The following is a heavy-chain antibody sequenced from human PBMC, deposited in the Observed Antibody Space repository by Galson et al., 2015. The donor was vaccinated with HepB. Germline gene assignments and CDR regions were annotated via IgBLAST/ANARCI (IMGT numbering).Heavy chain of an antibody. CDR2: FDPEDGET. V-gene: IGHV1-24*01. Sequence: SVKVSCKVSGYTLTELSMHWVRQAPGKGLEWMGGFDPEDGETIYAQKFQGRVTMTEDTSTDTAYMELSSLRSEDTAVYYCATEEAMGATTGHDAFDIWGQGTMVTVSS. J-gene: IGHJ3*02. CDR1: GYTLTELS. CDR3: ATEEAMGATTGHDAFDI. D-gene: IGHD1-26*01.